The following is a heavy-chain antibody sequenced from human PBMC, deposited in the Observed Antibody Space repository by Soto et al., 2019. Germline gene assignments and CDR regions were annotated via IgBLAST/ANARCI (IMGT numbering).Heavy chain of an antibody. CDR3: AREKEVTYYDFWSGYYNYYYYYGMDV. CDR1: GYTFTSYG. Sequence: ASVKVSCKASGYTFTSYGISWVRQAPGQGLEWMGWISAYNGNTNYAQKLQGRVTMTTDTPTSTAYMELRSLRSDDTAVYHCAREKEVTYYDFWSGYYNYYYYYGMDVWGQGTTVTVSS. J-gene: IGHJ6*02. D-gene: IGHD3-3*01. V-gene: IGHV1-18*01. CDR2: ISAYNGNT.